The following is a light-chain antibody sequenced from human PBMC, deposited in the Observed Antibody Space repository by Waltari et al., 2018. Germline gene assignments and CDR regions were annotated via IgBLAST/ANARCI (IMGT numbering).Light chain of an antibody. J-gene: IGLJ1*01. CDR3: CSYAGSSTYV. Sequence: QSALTQPASVSGSPGQSITIPCTGTSSDVGSNNLVSWYQQPPGKAPKLMIYEGSKRPSGVSNRFSGSKSGNTASLTISGLQAEDEADYYCCSYAGSSTYVFGTGTKVTVL. CDR1: SSDVGSNNL. V-gene: IGLV2-23*01. CDR2: EGS.